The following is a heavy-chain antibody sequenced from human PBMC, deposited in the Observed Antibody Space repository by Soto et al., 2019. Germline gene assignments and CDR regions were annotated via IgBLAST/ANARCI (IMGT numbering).Heavy chain of an antibody. D-gene: IGHD2-15*01. CDR1: GFSFSSYS. J-gene: IGHJ4*02. Sequence: AQLVESGGGLIQPGGSLRLSCAASGFSFSSYSMNWVRQAPGKGLEWISDITRNSDIINYADSVKGRFTISRDNAKNSLHLQMHSLRADDTAVYYCARDREYCSGDKCYETGAAYWGQGTLLTVSS. V-gene: IGHV3-48*01. CDR2: ITRNSDII. CDR3: ARDREYCSGDKCYETGAAY.